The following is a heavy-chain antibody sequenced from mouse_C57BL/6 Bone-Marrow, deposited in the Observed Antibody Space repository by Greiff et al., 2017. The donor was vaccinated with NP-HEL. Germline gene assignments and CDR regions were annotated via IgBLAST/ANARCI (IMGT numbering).Heavy chain of an antibody. CDR3: ARFPEYYGSSSYAMDY. D-gene: IGHD1-1*01. CDR2: IHPSSGST. J-gene: IGHJ4*01. CDR1: GYTFTSYW. V-gene: IGHV1-64*01. Sequence: VQLQQPGAELVKPGASVKLSCKASGYTFTSYWMHWVKQRPGQGLEWIGMIHPSSGSTNYNEKFKSKATLTVDKSSSTAYMQLSSLTSEDSAVYYCARFPEYYGSSSYAMDYWGQGTSVTVSS.